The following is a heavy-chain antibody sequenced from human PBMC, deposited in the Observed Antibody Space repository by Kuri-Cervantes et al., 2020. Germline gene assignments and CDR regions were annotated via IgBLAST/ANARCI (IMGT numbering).Heavy chain of an antibody. CDR2: INSDGSST. CDR1: GFTFSSYW. V-gene: IGHV3-74*01. J-gene: IGHJ6*02. Sequence: GGSLRLSCAASGFTFSSYWMHWVRQAPGKGLVWVSRINSDGSSTSYADSVKGRFTISRDNAKNTLYLQMNSLRAEDTAVYYCAKDTYYDFWSGFHYYGMDVWGQGTTVTVSS. D-gene: IGHD3-3*01. CDR3: AKDTYYDFWSGFHYYGMDV.